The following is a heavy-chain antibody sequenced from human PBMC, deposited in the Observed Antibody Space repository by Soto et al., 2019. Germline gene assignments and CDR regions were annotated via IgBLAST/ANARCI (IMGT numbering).Heavy chain of an antibody. V-gene: IGHV3-53*01. CDR1: GFTVSSNY. J-gene: IGHJ6*02. Sequence: PGGSLRLSCAGSGFTVSSNYMSWVRQAPGKGLEWVSLIYSADNTYYADSVKGRFTISRDNSKNTLYLQMNSLRGEDTAVYYCASALMVRGLIRGYYSYGMDVWGQGTTLTVSS. CDR2: IYSADNT. D-gene: IGHD3-10*01. CDR3: ASALMVRGLIRGYYSYGMDV.